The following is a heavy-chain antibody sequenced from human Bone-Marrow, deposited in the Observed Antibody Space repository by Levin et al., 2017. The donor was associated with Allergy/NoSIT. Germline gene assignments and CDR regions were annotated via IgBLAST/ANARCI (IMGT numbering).Heavy chain of an antibody. CDR2: IHSDGRT. CDR3: ARFYCSDRCYFFEY. V-gene: IGHV4-59*01. Sequence: PSETLSLTCSVSGGSIGTFYWSWIRQTPGKGLEYIGYIHSDGRTNHNPSLKGRVTISIDTPNNQFSLRLSSVTAADTAVYYCARFYCSDRCYFFEYWGQGTLVTVSS. CDR1: GGSIGTFY. J-gene: IGHJ4*02. D-gene: IGHD2-15*01.